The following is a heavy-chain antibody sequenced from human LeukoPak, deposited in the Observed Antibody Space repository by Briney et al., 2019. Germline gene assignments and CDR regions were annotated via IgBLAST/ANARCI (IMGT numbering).Heavy chain of an antibody. J-gene: IGHJ4*02. D-gene: IGHD1-26*01. CDR2: IYYSGST. CDR3: AGRGSYYDY. Sequence: SETLSLTCTVSGGSISSSSYYWGWIRQPPGKGLEWIGSIYYSGSTYYNPSLKSRVTMSVDTSKNQFSLKLRSVTAADTAVYYCAGRGSYYDYWGQGTLVTVSS. CDR1: GGSISSSSYY. V-gene: IGHV4-39*01.